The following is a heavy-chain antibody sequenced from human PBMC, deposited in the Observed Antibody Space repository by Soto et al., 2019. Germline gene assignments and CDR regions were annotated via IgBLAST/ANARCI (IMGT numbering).Heavy chain of an antibody. Sequence: PGGSLRLSCAASGFTFSNAWMNWVRQAPGKGLEWVGRIKSKTDGGTTDDAAPVKGRFTISRDDSKNTLYLQMNSLKTEDTAVYYCIAAAGDYYYYGMDVWGQGTTVTVSS. CDR1: GFTFSNAW. D-gene: IGHD6-13*01. V-gene: IGHV3-15*07. CDR2: IKSKTDGGTT. J-gene: IGHJ6*02. CDR3: IAAAGDYYYYGMDV.